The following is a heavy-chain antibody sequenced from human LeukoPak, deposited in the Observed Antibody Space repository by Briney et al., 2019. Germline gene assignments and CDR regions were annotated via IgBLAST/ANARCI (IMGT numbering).Heavy chain of an antibody. CDR3: ARAPGAFDY. Sequence: SETLSLTCTVSGYSISSGYYWSWIRQPPGKGLEWIGYIYHSGSTYYNPSLKSRVTISVDRSKNQFSLKLSSVTAADTAVYYCARAPGAFDYWGQGTLVTVSS. V-gene: IGHV4-38-2*02. CDR2: IYHSGST. J-gene: IGHJ4*02. D-gene: IGHD3-10*01. CDR1: GYSISSGYY.